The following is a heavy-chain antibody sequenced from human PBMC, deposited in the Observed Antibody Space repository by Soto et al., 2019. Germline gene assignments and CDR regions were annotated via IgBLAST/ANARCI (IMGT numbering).Heavy chain of an antibody. CDR1: GGTFSSYA. J-gene: IGHJ4*02. Sequence: SVKVSCKASGGTFSSYAISWVRQAPGQGLEWMGGIIPIFGTANYAQKFQGRVTITADESTSTAYMELSSLRSEDTAVYYCARVTDRAVADYYFDYWGQGTLVTVSS. V-gene: IGHV1-69*13. D-gene: IGHD6-19*01. CDR2: IIPIFGTA. CDR3: ARVTDRAVADYYFDY.